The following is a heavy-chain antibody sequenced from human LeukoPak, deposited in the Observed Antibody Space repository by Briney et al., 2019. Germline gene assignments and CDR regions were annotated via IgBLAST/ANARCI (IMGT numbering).Heavy chain of an antibody. Sequence: GGSLRLSCAASGFTFSSYSMNWVRQAPGKGLEWVSSISSSSSYIYYADSVKGRFTISRDNAKNSLYLQMNSLRAEDMAVYYCARDHVDTGSYWGQGTLVTVSS. V-gene: IGHV3-21*01. J-gene: IGHJ4*02. CDR3: ARDHVDTGSY. D-gene: IGHD5-18*01. CDR2: ISSSSSYI. CDR1: GFTFSSYS.